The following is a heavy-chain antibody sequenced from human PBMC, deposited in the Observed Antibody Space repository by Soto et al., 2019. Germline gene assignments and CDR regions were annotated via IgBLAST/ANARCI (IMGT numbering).Heavy chain of an antibody. Sequence: QVQLVQSGAEVKKPGSSVKVSCTASGGSLSNFGISWVRQAPGQGLEWMGAIIPVFGTPNYAQKFQDRVTINADESTTTVYMEVRSLTSEDTAVYYCARGDATKIVVTTYYVMDVWGQGTTVTVSS. D-gene: IGHD3-22*01. CDR1: GGSLSNFG. CDR3: ARGDATKIVVTTYYVMDV. V-gene: IGHV1-69*12. CDR2: IIPVFGTP. J-gene: IGHJ6*02.